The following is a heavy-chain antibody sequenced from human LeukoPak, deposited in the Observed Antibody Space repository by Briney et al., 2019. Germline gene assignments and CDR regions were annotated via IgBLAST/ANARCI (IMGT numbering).Heavy chain of an antibody. CDR1: GGSFSGYY. CDR2: INHSGST. V-gene: IGHV4-34*01. CDR3: ARQNYYDSSGQNKPFDY. J-gene: IGHJ4*02. Sequence: PSETLSLTCAVYGGSFSGYYWSWIRQPPGKGLEWIGEINHSGSTNYNPSLKSRVTISVDTSKNQFSLKLSSVTAADTAVYYCARQNYYDSSGQNKPFDYWGQGTLVTVSS. D-gene: IGHD3-22*01.